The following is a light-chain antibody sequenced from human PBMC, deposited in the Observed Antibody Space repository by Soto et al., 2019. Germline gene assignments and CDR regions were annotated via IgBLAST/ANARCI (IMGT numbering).Light chain of an antibody. CDR1: STDVGGYPY. CDR2: EVS. V-gene: IGLV2-8*01. J-gene: IGLJ1*01. Sequence: QSALTQPPSASGSPGQSVTISCTGTSTDVGGYPYVSWYQQHPGKAPKVIIAEVSKRPSGVPDRFSGSKSGNTASRTVSGLQAEDEADYYCSSYAGSNNYVFGTGTKLTVL. CDR3: SSYAGSNNYV.